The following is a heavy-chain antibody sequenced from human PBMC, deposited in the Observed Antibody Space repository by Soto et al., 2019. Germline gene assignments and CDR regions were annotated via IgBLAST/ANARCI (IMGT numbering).Heavy chain of an antibody. CDR1: GFIFSSYG. Sequence: GGSLRLSCAASGFIFSSYGMHWVRQAPGKGLEWVAVISYDGSNKYYADSVKGRFTISRDNSKNTLYLQMNSLRAEDTAVYYCAKTVGCSGGGCYYYYYGMDVWGQGTTVTVSS. J-gene: IGHJ6*02. D-gene: IGHD2-15*01. V-gene: IGHV3-30*18. CDR2: ISYDGSNK. CDR3: AKTVGCSGGGCYYYYYGMDV.